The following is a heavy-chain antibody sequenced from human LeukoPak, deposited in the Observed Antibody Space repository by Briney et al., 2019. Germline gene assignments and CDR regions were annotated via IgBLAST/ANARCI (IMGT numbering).Heavy chain of an antibody. J-gene: IGHJ4*02. CDR1: GFTFSSYA. Sequence: PGGSLRLSCAASGFTFSSYAMSWVRQAPGKGLEWVSAISGSGGSTYYADSVKGRFTISRDNSKNTLYLQMNSLRAEDTAVYYCATTIPPYYDILTGYSDYWGQGTLSPSPQ. CDR3: ATTIPPYYDILTGYSDY. D-gene: IGHD3-9*01. CDR2: ISGSGGST. V-gene: IGHV3-23*01.